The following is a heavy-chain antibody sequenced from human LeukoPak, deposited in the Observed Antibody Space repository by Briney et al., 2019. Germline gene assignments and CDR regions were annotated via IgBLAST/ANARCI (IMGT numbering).Heavy chain of an antibody. CDR3: ARDSYDSSGYYNWFDP. CDR1: GFTFSSYA. V-gene: IGHV3-33*08. J-gene: IGHJ5*02. Sequence: PGGSLRLSCAASGFTFSSYAMHWVRQAPGKGLEWVAVIWYDGSNKYYADSVKGRFTISRDNSKNTLYLQMNSLRAEDTAVYYCARDSYDSSGYYNWFDPWGQGTLVTVSS. D-gene: IGHD3-22*01. CDR2: IWYDGSNK.